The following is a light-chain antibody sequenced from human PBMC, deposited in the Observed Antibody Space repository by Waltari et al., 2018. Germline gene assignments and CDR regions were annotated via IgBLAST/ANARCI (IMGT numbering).Light chain of an antibody. CDR1: QSLVFVDGNTY. CDR3: VQSTGWPCT. V-gene: IGKV2-30*01. J-gene: IGKJ1*01. Sequence: QSPLSLPVSLGQPASIPGRSNQSLVFVDGNTYLNWLHQRPGQSPRRLIYTGSNPESGVPDRFTGSGSGTGFTLKSSRVAARDVGVYYCVQSTGWPCTFGQGTKVEIK. CDR2: TGS.